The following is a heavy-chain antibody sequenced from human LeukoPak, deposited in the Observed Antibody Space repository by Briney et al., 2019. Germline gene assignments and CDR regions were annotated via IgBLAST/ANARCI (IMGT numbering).Heavy chain of an antibody. CDR2: ISYDGSNK. Sequence: PGGSLRLSCAASEFTFSSSWMHWVRQAPGKGLEWVAVISYDGSNKYYADSVKGRFTISRDNSKNTLYLQMNSLRAEDTAVYYCARDAKKPVVGAPPSYPDWYFDLWGRGTLVTVSS. V-gene: IGHV3-30-3*01. CDR3: ARDAKKPVVGAPPSYPDWYFDL. J-gene: IGHJ2*01. CDR1: EFTFSSSW. D-gene: IGHD2-15*01.